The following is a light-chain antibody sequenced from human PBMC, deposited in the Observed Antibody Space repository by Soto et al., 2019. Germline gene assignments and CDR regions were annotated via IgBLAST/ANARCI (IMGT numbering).Light chain of an antibody. CDR1: QSIDSW. Sequence: DIQMTQSPSTLSASVGDRVTITCRASQSIDSWLAWYQQKPGKAPNLLIYDASTLESGVPSRFSGSGSRTYFSRTIRSLQPEDVEAYSCQKYKSAHHTFGGGTK. CDR2: DAS. V-gene: IGKV1-5*01. CDR3: QKYKSAHHT. J-gene: IGKJ4*01.